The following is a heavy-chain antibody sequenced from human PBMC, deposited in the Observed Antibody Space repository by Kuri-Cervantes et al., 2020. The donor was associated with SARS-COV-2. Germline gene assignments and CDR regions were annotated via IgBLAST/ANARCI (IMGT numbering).Heavy chain of an antibody. Sequence: LTCASSGFTFSSYSMNWVRQAPGKGLEWVSSISSSSFYIYYADSVKGRFTISRDNAKNSLYLQMNSLRAEDTAVYYCARAGVKDIVATITSYYYYYGMDVWGQGTTVTVSS. CDR3: ARAGVKDIVATITSYYYYYGMDV. CDR2: ISSSSFYI. J-gene: IGHJ6*02. CDR1: GFTFSSYS. V-gene: IGHV3-21*01. D-gene: IGHD5-12*01.